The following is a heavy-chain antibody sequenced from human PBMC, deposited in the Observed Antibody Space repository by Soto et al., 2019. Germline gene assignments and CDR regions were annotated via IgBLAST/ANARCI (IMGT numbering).Heavy chain of an antibody. CDR1: GYTFTSYG. CDR2: ISAYNGNT. CDR3: ASHPGGKVNYGDYVYYFDY. D-gene: IGHD4-17*01. V-gene: IGHV1-18*01. Sequence: ASVKVSCKASGYTFTSYGISWVRQAPGQGLEWMGWISAYNGNTNYAQKLQGRVTMTTDTSTSTAYMELRSLRSDDTAVYYCASHPGGKVNYGDYVYYFDYWGQGTLVTVSS. J-gene: IGHJ4*02.